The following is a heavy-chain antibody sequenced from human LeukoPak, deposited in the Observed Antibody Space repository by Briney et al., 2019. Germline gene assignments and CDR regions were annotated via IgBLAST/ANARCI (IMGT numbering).Heavy chain of an antibody. CDR2: ISSSGSTI. V-gene: IGHV3-48*04. D-gene: IGHD6-19*01. J-gene: IGHJ6*03. CDR3: ARQQIAVAGSVYYYMDV. CDR1: GFTFSSYA. Sequence: GGSLRLSCAASGFTFSSYAMHWVRQAPGRGLEWVSYISSSGSTIYYADSVKGRFTISRDNAKNSLYLQMNSLRAEDTAVYYCARQQIAVAGSVYYYMDVWGKGTTVTVSS.